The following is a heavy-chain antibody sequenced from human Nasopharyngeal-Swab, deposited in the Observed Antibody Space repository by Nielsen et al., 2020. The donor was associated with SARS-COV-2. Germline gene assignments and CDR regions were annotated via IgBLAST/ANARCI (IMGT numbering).Heavy chain of an antibody. Sequence: GESLKISCTTSGLSFSSSWMSWVRQVPGKGLEWVANIKQDGTETYYLDSVEGRFTISRDNAKNSVSLQMNRLRDEDSAVYYCARQLPPPFATSSFGYWGQGTRVTVSP. CDR2: IKQDGTET. V-gene: IGHV3-7*03. D-gene: IGHD6-6*01. CDR3: ARQLPPPFATSSFGY. J-gene: IGHJ4*02. CDR1: GLSFSSSW.